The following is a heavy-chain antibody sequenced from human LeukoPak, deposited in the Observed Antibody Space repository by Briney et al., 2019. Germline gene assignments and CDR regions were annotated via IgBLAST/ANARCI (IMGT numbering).Heavy chain of an antibody. D-gene: IGHD3-10*01. Sequence: PGGSLRLSCAASGFTFSSYAMHWVRQAPGKGLEWVAVISYDGSNKYYADSVKGRFTISRDNSKNTLYLQMNSLRAEDTAVYYCARGPPGYYYGSGSYYNAFDIWGQGTMVTVSS. V-gene: IGHV3-30-3*01. J-gene: IGHJ3*02. CDR2: ISYDGSNK. CDR1: GFTFSSYA. CDR3: ARGPPGYYYGSGSYYNAFDI.